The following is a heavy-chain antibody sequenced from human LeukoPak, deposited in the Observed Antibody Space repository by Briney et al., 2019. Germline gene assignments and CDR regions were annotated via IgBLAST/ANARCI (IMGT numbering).Heavy chain of an antibody. Sequence: GGSLRLSCEASGFTFRSYDMYWVRQAPGKGLEWVSNIGTAGDTYYADSVKGRFTFSRDIFRNTLYLQLDSLRVEDTALYYCARGFVQTGYSSSSYVHWGQGTLVTVSS. CDR2: IGTAGDT. CDR1: GFTFRSYD. V-gene: IGHV3-13*01. J-gene: IGHJ4*02. D-gene: IGHD2-2*01. CDR3: ARGFVQTGYSSSSYVH.